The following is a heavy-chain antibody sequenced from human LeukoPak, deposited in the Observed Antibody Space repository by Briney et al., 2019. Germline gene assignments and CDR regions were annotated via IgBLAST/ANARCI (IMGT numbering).Heavy chain of an antibody. CDR2: IYYSGST. D-gene: IGHD3-10*01. V-gene: IGHV4-59*01. Sequence: SETLSLTCTVSGGSISTYYWSWIRQPPGKGLEWIGNIYYSGSTNYNPSLKSRVTISVDTSKNQFSLKLSSVTAADTAVYYWAGGGGDGSGSYFFDYWGQGTLVTVSS. CDR1: GGSISTYY. CDR3: AGGGGDGSGSYFFDY. J-gene: IGHJ4*02.